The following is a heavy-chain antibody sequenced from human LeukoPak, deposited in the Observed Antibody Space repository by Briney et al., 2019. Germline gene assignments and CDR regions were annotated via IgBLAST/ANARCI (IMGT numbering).Heavy chain of an antibody. Sequence: SENLSLTCAVSGGSINSHYWGWIRQPPGKGLQWIGDIYYTGKNNYNPSLKSRVTISLDTSKDHLSLNLTSVLAADTAIYYCVRRDSGWNYFDYWGQGILVTVSS. CDR1: GGSINSHY. V-gene: IGHV4-59*08. CDR3: VRRDSGWNYFDY. D-gene: IGHD5-12*01. CDR2: IYYTGKN. J-gene: IGHJ4*02.